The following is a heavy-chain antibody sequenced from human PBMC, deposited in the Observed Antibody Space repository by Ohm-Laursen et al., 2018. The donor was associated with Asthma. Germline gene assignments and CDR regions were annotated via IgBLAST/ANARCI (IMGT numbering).Heavy chain of an antibody. CDR3: ARDPNNCSGGSCYYWFWFDP. Sequence: ASVKVSCKASGYSFSNYAINWVRQAPGRGLEWMGWINTNTGNPTYAQGFTGRFVFSLDTSVSTAYLQISSLKAEDTAVYYCARDPNNCSGGSCYYWFWFDPWGQGTLVTVSS. V-gene: IGHV7-4-1*02. CDR1: GYSFSNYA. D-gene: IGHD2-15*01. CDR2: INTNTGNP. J-gene: IGHJ5*02.